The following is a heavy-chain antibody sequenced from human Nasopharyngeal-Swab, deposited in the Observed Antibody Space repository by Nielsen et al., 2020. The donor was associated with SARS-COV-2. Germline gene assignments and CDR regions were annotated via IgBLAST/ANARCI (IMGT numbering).Heavy chain of an antibody. D-gene: IGHD2-2*01. J-gene: IGHJ4*02. CDR1: GGSFSVYY. V-gene: IGHV4-34*01. CDR3: ARVGYCSSTSCLIPFDY. Sequence: SQTLSLPCAVYGGSFSVYYWSWIRPPPGTGLEWIGEINHSGSTNYNPSLKSRVTISVDTSKNQFSLKLSSVTAADTAVYYCARVGYCSSTSCLIPFDYWGQGTLVTVSS. CDR2: INHSGST.